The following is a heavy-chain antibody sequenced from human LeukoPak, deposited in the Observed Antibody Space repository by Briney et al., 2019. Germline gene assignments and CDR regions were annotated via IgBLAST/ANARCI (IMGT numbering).Heavy chain of an antibody. CDR3: ARLGYSSGSDY. D-gene: IGHD6-19*01. J-gene: IGHJ4*02. V-gene: IGHV1-2*02. Sequence: GASVKVSCKASGYTFTGYYMHWVRQAPGHGLEWMGWISPNSGRTNYAQKFQGRVTMTRDTSISTAYMELSRLRSDDTAVYYCARLGYSSGSDYWGQGTLVTVSS. CDR1: GYTFTGYY. CDR2: ISPNSGRT.